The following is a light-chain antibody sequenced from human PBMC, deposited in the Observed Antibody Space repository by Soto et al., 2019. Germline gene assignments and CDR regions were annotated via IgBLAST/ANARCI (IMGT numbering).Light chain of an antibody. J-gene: IGKJ1*01. Sequence: AIQLTQSPSSLSASVGDRVTITCRASQGISSALAWYQQKPGKAPKLLIYKASTLKSGVPSRFSGSGSGTEFTLTISSLQPDDFATYYCQHYNSYSEAFGQGTKGDIK. CDR2: KAS. CDR3: QHYNSYSEA. CDR1: QGISSA. V-gene: IGKV1-13*02.